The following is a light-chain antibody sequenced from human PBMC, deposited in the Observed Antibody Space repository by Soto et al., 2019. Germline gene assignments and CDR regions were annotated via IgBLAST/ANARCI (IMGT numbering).Light chain of an antibody. CDR3: QQYNSYPWP. CDR1: QSISSW. Sequence: DIKMTQSPSTLSASIGDRVTITCRASQSISSWLAWYQQKPGKAPKLLIYDASSLESGVPSRFSGSGSGTEFTLTISSLQPDDFATYYCQQYNSYPWPFGQGTIVDIK. J-gene: IGKJ1*01. V-gene: IGKV1-5*01. CDR2: DAS.